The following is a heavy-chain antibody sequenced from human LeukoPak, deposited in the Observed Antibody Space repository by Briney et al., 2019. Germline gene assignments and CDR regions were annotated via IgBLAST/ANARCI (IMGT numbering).Heavy chain of an antibody. D-gene: IGHD3-22*01. CDR2: INSDGSST. V-gene: IGHV3-74*01. CDR3: ALLKYYYDSSGQNLDY. J-gene: IGHJ4*02. Sequence: GGSLRLSCAASGFTFSSYWMHWVRQAPGKGLVWVSRINSDGSSTSYADSVKGRFTISRDNSKNTLYLQMNSLRAEDTAVYYCALLKYYYDSSGQNLDYWGQGTLVTVSS. CDR1: GFTFSSYW.